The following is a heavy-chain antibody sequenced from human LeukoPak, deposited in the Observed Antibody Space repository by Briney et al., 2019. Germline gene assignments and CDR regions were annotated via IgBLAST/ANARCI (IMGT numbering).Heavy chain of an antibody. CDR3: VREIPVYCSGGSCYL. CDR1: GYTFTVYY. J-gene: IGHJ4*02. Sequence: ASVKVSCKASGYTFTVYYTHWVRQAPGQGLEWMGWINPNSGGTNYAQKFQGRVTMTRDTSISTAYMELSRLRSADTAVYYCVREIPVYCSGGSCYLWGQGTLVTVSS. CDR2: INPNSGGT. D-gene: IGHD2-15*01. V-gene: IGHV1-2*02.